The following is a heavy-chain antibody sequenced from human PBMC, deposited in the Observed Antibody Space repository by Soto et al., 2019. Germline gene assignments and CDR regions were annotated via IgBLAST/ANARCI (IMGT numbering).Heavy chain of an antibody. V-gene: IGHV2-5*02. Sequence: QITLKESGPPLVRPTQTLTLTCAFSGFSLSTSGVGVGWIRQPPGKAREWLAVIYWDDSKHYSPSLRSRLTITKDTSKNQVVLTMTNMDPMDTGTYYCAHKGPEDWPLDYWGQGTLVTVSS. CDR3: AHKGPEDWPLDY. D-gene: IGHD3-9*01. CDR1: GFSLSTSGVG. CDR2: IYWDDSK. J-gene: IGHJ4*02.